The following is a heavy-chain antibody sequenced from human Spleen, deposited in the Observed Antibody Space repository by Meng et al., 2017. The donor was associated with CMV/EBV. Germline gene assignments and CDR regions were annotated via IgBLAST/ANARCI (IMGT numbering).Heavy chain of an antibody. CDR1: GFTFSSYA. CDR2: IRFDGTNK. V-gene: IGHV3-30*02. CDR3: AKRGDSSGTYAMDV. J-gene: IGHJ6*02. Sequence: GESLKISCAASGFTFSSYAMHWVRQAPGKGLEWVANIRFDGTNKYHADSVKGRFTISRDNYKNTLYLQMNSLRAEDTAVYYCAKRGDSSGTYAMDVWGQGTTVTVSS. D-gene: IGHD3-22*01.